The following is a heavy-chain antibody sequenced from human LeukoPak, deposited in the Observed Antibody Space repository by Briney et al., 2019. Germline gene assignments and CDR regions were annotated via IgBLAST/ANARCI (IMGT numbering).Heavy chain of an antibody. CDR1: GGTFSSYA. CDR2: IIPIFGTA. CDR3: ARSSYYDSSGYYSHDY. D-gene: IGHD3-22*01. Sequence: GASVKVPCKASGGTFSSYAISWVRQAPGQGLEWMGGIIPIFGTANYAQKFQGRVTITADESTSTAYMELSSLRSEDTAVYYCARSSYYDSSGYYSHDYWGQGTLVTVSS. J-gene: IGHJ4*02. V-gene: IGHV1-69*13.